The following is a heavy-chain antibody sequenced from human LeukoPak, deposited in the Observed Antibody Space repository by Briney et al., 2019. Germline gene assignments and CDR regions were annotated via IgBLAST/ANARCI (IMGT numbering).Heavy chain of an antibody. D-gene: IGHD6-13*01. Sequence: SETLSLTCAVSGYSISRGYCWGWIRQPPGKGLEWIGNIYHSGSTYYNPSLKSRVTISVDTSKNQFSLRLSSVTAADTAVYYCARAAGAAVRGYYYYYMDVWGKGTTVTVSS. CDR1: GYSISRGYC. CDR2: IYHSGST. V-gene: IGHV4-38-2*01. CDR3: ARAAGAAVRGYYYYYMDV. J-gene: IGHJ6*03.